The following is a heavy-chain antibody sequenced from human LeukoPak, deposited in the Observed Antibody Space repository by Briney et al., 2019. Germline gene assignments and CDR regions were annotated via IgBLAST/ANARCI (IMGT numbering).Heavy chain of an antibody. CDR3: AREDSSGYYYLFDY. V-gene: IGHV4-59*12. CDR2: IYYSGST. J-gene: IGHJ4*02. CDR1: GGSISNYY. D-gene: IGHD3-22*01. Sequence: SETLSLTCTVSGGSISNYYWSWIRQPPGKGLEWIGYIYYSGSTNYNPSLKSRVTISVDTSKNQFSLKLSSVTAADTAVYYCAREDSSGYYYLFDYWGQGTLVTVSS.